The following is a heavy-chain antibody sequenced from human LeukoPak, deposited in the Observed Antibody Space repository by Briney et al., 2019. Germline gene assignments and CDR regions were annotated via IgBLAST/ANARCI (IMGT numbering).Heavy chain of an antibody. CDR2: VYYSGST. D-gene: IGHD2-21*01. J-gene: IGHJ6*03. Sequence: SETLSLTCTVSGGSISGGGYYWSWIRQHPGKSLEWSGYVYYSGSTYYNPSLKSRVTISVDTSKNQVSLKLSSVTAAGTAVYYCARAYVHRIVYYYYMDGWGKGTTVTVSS. CDR1: GGSISGGGYY. V-gene: IGHV4-31*03. CDR3: ARAYVHRIVYYYYMDG.